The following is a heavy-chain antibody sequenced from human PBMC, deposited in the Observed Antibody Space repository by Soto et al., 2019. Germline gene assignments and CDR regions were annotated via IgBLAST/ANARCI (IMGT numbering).Heavy chain of an antibody. V-gene: IGHV4-59*12. CDR2: IYYSGST. CDR1: GGSISSYY. D-gene: IGHD2-8*02. CDR3: ARDKITGLFDY. J-gene: IGHJ4*02. Sequence: SETLSLTCTVSGGSISSYYWSWIRQPPGKGLEWIGYIYYSGSTNYNPSLKSRVTISIDTSKNQFSLKLTSVTAADTAVYYCARDKITGLFDYWGQGTLVTVSS.